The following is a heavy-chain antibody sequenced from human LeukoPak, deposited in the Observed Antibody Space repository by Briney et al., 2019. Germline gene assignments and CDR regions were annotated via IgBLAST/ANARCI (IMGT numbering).Heavy chain of an antibody. V-gene: IGHV4-59*01. Sequence: PSETLSLTCTVSGGSISSYYWSWIRQPPGKGLEWIGYIYYSGSTNYNPSLKSRVTISVDTSKNQFSLKLSSVTAADTAVYYCARLVRAARGYSYGDMDYWGQGTLVTVSS. CDR3: ARLVRAARGYSYGDMDY. CDR2: IYYSGST. J-gene: IGHJ4*02. CDR1: GGSISSYY. D-gene: IGHD5-18*01.